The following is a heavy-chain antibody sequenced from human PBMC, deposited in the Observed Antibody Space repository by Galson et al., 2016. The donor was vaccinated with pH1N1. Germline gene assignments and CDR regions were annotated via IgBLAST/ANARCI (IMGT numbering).Heavy chain of an antibody. Sequence: SLRLSCAASGFTLSAYYMGWIRQAPGKGLEWISYISANGDTKHYAESVKGRFTVSRDNPENLLYLEMNSLRGDDTAVYFCARVGAMLTSYYRGMDAWGQGTTVVVSS. CDR1: GFTLSAYY. J-gene: IGHJ6*02. CDR3: ARVGAMLTSYYRGMDA. D-gene: IGHD3-10*01. V-gene: IGHV3-11*01. CDR2: ISANGDTK.